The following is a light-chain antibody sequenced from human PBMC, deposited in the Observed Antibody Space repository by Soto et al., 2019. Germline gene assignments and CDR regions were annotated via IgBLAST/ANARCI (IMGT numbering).Light chain of an antibody. CDR3: QQYENAPPYT. CDR1: QSVRSSQ. J-gene: IGKJ2*01. CDR2: SAS. Sequence: EIVLTQSPGTLSLSPGERATLSCRASQSVRSSQLAWYQHSPGQAPRLLIYSASTRATGIPDRFSGSGSGADFTLAIYSLEPEDFAIYYCQQYENAPPYTFGQGTKVEIK. V-gene: IGKV3-20*01.